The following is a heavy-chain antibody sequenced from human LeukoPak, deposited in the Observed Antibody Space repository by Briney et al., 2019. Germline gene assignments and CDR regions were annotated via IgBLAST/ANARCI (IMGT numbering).Heavy chain of an antibody. D-gene: IGHD2-2*01. CDR3: ARDNTPAVDY. J-gene: IGHJ4*02. CDR1: GFTFSDYW. Sequence: GSLRLSCASSGFTFSDYWMSWVRQAPGKGLEWVANIKQDGSEKYYVDSVKGRFTIPRDNAKNSLYLQMNSLRAEDTAVYYCARDNTPAVDYWGQGTLVTVSS. V-gene: IGHV3-7*01. CDR2: IKQDGSEK.